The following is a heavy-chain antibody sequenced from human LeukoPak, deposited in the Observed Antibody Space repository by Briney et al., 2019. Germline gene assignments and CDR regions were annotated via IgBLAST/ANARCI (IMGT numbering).Heavy chain of an antibody. V-gene: IGHV1-2*02. CDR3: AREVDYYDTSDYFPLGY. J-gene: IGHJ4*02. CDR1: GYTFTGNY. CDR2: IYPNSGGT. D-gene: IGHD3-22*01. Sequence: ASVTVSCKASGYTFTGNYIHWVRQAPGQGLEWRGWIYPNSGGTNYAQKFQGRVTMTRDTSISTAYMELSRLRSDDTAVYYCAREVDYYDTSDYFPLGYWGQGTLVTVSS.